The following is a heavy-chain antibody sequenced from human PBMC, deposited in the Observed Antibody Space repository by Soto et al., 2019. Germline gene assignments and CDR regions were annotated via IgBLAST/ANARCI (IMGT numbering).Heavy chain of an antibody. J-gene: IGHJ4*02. Sequence: EVQLLESGGGLVQPGGAVRLSCAASGFTFSSHAMSWVRQAPGKGLEWISGISAGSEGAYYADSVKGRFTISRDNSNTTLYLQMNSLRAEDTAVYYCARDLWWYLHWGQGTLVTVSS. V-gene: IGHV3-23*01. CDR3: ARDLWWYLH. CDR2: ISAGSEGA. CDR1: GFTFSSHA. D-gene: IGHD2-15*01.